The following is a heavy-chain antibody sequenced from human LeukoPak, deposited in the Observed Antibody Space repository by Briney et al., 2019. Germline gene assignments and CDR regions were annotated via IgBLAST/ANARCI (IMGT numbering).Heavy chain of an antibody. Sequence: SVKVSCKTSGFSFTNSVVQWVRQARGQRLEWIGWVVVGSGNTDYAPKFQERVTITRDISTSTAFMELRGLRSEDTAVYYCAAAFNDNTGYYFPLGWFDPWGQGALVTVSS. D-gene: IGHD3-22*01. CDR2: VVVGSGNT. CDR1: GFSFTNSV. CDR3: AAAFNDNTGYYFPLGWFDP. V-gene: IGHV1-58*01. J-gene: IGHJ5*02.